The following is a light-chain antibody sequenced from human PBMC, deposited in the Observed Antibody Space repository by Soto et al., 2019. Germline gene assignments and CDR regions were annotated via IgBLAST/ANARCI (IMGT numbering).Light chain of an antibody. Sequence: DLVMTQTPLSSPVTLGQPASISCRSSQGLVHSDGNTYLSWLQQRPGQPPRLLVYEISNRFSGVADRFSGSGAGTDFTLQISWVEAEDVGVYFCMQATQFPLTFDGVTKVVIK. J-gene: IGKJ4*01. CDR3: MQATQFPLT. CDR1: QGLVHSDGNTY. V-gene: IGKV2-24*01. CDR2: EIS.